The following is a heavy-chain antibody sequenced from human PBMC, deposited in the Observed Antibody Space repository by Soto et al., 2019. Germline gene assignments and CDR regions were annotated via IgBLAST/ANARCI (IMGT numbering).Heavy chain of an antibody. D-gene: IGHD3-10*01. Sequence: PSATLSLTCTVSGGSISSGGYYWTWIRQHPGKGLEWIGNIHHSGSTFYNPSLKSRVSISVDTSKNQFSLKLSSVTAADTAVYFCVRGVLSWGQGTLVTVSS. CDR2: IHHSGST. CDR1: GGSISSGGYY. V-gene: IGHV4-31*03. CDR3: VRGVLS. J-gene: IGHJ1*01.